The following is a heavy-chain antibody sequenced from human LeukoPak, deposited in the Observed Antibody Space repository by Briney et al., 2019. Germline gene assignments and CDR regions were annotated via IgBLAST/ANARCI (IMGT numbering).Heavy chain of an antibody. Sequence: GGSLRLSCSASGFTFSNFAMSWVRQAPGKGLEWVSAVSSDGINTYYTDSLKGRFTISRDNSKNTVFLQMHSLRASDTAMYYCARKDGGHSCFDYWGQGTLLTVSS. CDR3: ARKDGGHSCFDY. CDR2: VSSDGINT. V-gene: IGHV3-23*01. J-gene: IGHJ4*02. D-gene: IGHD3-10*01. CDR1: GFTFSNFA.